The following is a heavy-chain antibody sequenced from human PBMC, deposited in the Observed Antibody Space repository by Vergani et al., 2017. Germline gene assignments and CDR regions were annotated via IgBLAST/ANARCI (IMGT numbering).Heavy chain of an antibody. J-gene: IGHJ4*02. CDR2: IGTAGDT. CDR1: GFTFSSYD. V-gene: IGHV3-13*01. Sequence: EVQLVESGGGLVQPGGSLRLSCAASGFTFSSYDMHWVRQATGKGLEWVSAIGTAGDTYYPGSVKGGFTISRENAKNSLYLQMNSLRAGDTAIYYCARAVSTTVGDPPGYWGQGTLVTVSS. CDR3: ARAVSTTVGDPPGY. D-gene: IGHD4-23*01.